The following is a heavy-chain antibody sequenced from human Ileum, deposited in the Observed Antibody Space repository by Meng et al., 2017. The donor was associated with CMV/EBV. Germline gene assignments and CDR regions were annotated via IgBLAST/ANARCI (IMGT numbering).Heavy chain of an antibody. CDR3: ARDSLFCSSVRCYYYGMDV. CDR2: VYYNGST. Sequence: SETLSLTCTVSGGPITTAAYLWTWIRQHPGKGLEWIGSVYYNGSTYYNPSLQSRLSISLDTSENQFSLRLSSVTAADTAVYYCARDSLFCSSVRCYYYGMDVWGQGTTVTVSS. V-gene: IGHV4-31*03. J-gene: IGHJ6*02. CDR1: GGPITTAAYL. D-gene: IGHD2-2*01.